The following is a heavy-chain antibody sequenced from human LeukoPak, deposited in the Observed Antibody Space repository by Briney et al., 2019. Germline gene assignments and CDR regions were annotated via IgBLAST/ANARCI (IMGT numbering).Heavy chain of an antibody. J-gene: IGHJ2*01. V-gene: IGHV4-39*07. CDR1: GGSISSSSYY. CDR2: IYYSGST. Sequence: SETLSLTCTVSGGSISSSSYYWGWIRQPPGKGLEWIGSIYYSGSTYYNPSLKSRVTISVDTSKNQFSLKLSSVTAADTAVYYCASHRTNSGYCSSTSCSYWYFDLWGRGTLVTVSS. CDR3: ASHRTNSGYCSSTSCSYWYFDL. D-gene: IGHD2-2*01.